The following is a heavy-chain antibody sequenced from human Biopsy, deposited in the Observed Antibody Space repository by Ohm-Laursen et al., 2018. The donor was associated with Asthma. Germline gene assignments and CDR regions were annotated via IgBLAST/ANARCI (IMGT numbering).Heavy chain of an antibody. Sequence: SLRLSCTASGFTFDNYTMHWVRQAPGKGLAWVTIISYDGRNTYYADSVEGRFTISRDNSKNTLFLQMSSLRPEYTAVYYCARGGLHYYKYYGMDVGGQGTTVTVSS. V-gene: IGHV3-30*04. D-gene: IGHD2-21*02. J-gene: IGHJ6*02. CDR3: ARGGLHYYKYYGMDV. CDR1: GFTFDNYT. CDR2: ISYDGRNT.